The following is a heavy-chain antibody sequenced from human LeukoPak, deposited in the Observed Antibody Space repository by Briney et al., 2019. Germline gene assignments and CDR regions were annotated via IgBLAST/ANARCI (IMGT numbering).Heavy chain of an antibody. J-gene: IGHJ4*02. CDR2: ISSSSSYI. CDR1: GFTFSSYS. V-gene: IGHV3-21*01. Sequence: PGGSLRLSCAASGFTFSSYSMNWVRQAPGKGLEWVSSISSSSSYIYYADSVKGRFTIPRDNAKNSLYLQMNSLRAEDTAVYYCARVRDTGYDPNDYWGQGTLVTVSS. D-gene: IGHD5-12*01. CDR3: ARVRDTGYDPNDY.